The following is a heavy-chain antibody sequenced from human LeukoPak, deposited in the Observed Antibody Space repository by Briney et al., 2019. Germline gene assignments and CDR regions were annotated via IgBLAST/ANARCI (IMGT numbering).Heavy chain of an antibody. V-gene: IGHV1-18*01. D-gene: IGHD3-3*01. J-gene: IGHJ6*03. CDR3: ARGRNYDFLSGYYYYYYMDV. Sequence: ASVKVSCKSSGYTFTSYGITWVRQAPGQGLEWLGWISTYNGNTNYTQKLQGRVTMTTDTSTSTAYMELRSLRSEDTAVYYCARGRNYDFLSGYYYYYYMDVWGKGTTVTVSS. CDR2: ISTYNGNT. CDR1: GYTFTSYG.